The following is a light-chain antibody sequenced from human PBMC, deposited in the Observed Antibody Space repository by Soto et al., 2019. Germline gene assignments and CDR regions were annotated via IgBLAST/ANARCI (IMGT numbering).Light chain of an antibody. Sequence: IVLPHSPATLSFSPWERSTLSFRSSQSVSSYLAWYQQKPGQPPRLLIYAASTRATGVPARFSGGGSGTEFILTISSLQSEDFAVYYCQQHTDWPPINCGQGTRREIK. CDR2: AAS. CDR3: QQHTDWPPIN. V-gene: IGKV3-15*01. J-gene: IGKJ5*01. CDR1: QSVSSY.